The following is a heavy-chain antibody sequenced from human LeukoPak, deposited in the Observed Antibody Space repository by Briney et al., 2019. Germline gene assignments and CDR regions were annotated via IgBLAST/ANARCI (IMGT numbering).Heavy chain of an antibody. CDR3: AREGTIFGVVIFFDY. CDR2: IYTSGST. V-gene: IGHV4-4*07. D-gene: IGHD3-3*01. CDR1: GGSISSYY. J-gene: IGHJ4*02. Sequence: SETLSLTCTVSGGSISSYYWSWIRQPAGKGLEWVGRIYTSGSTNYNPSLKSRVTMSVDTSKNQFSLKLSSVTAADTAVYYCAREGTIFGVVIFFDYWGQGTLVTVSS.